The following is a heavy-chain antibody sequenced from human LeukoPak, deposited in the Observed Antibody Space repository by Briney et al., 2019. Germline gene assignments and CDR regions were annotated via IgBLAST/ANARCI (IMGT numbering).Heavy chain of an antibody. CDR2: ISSSSTYI. Sequence: KTGGSLRLSCAASGFTFSNYAMSWVRQAPGKGLEWVSAISSSSTYIYYADSVKGRFTISRDNAKNSVFLQMNSLRAEDTAVYYCARRGHAAVPTQKDDALDIWGQGTLVTVSS. CDR3: ARRGHAAVPTQKDDALDI. D-gene: IGHD6-25*01. V-gene: IGHV3-21*01. J-gene: IGHJ3*02. CDR1: GFTFSNYA.